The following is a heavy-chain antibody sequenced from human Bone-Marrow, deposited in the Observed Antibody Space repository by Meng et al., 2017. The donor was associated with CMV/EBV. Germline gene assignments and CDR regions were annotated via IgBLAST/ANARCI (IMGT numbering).Heavy chain of an antibody. Sequence: GESLKISCAASGSTFSGSAMHWVRQAPGKGLEWVAVISYDGNNKYYTDSVKGRFTISRDNSKNTLYLQMDTLRPEDTAVYYCARDLSGGGMAYWGQGPRVTGSS. CDR1: GSTFSGSA. J-gene: IGHJ4*02. V-gene: IGHV3-30-3*01. CDR2: ISYDGNNK. CDR3: ARDLSGGGMAY. D-gene: IGHD3-16*01.